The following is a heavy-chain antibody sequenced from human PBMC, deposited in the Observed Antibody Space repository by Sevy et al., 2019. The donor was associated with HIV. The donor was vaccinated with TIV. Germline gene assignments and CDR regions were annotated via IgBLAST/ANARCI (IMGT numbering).Heavy chain of an antibody. CDR1: GFSFSSYG. CDR3: AKGAGQYFFDY. V-gene: IGHV3-33*06. Sequence: GGCLRLSCAASGFSFSSYGMHWIRQAPGKGLEWVAVIWYDGSGKYYSDSVKGRFTISRDNSKNTLFLQMNSLRVEDTAIYYCAKGAGQYFFDYWGQGTLVTVSS. J-gene: IGHJ4*02. D-gene: IGHD1-26*01. CDR2: IWYDGSGK.